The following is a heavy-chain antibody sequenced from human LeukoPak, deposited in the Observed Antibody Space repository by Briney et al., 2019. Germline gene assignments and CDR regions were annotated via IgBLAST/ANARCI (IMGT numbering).Heavy chain of an antibody. CDR2: ITGTSSTI. D-gene: IGHD1-26*01. J-gene: IGHJ4*02. V-gene: IGHV3-48*01. CDR1: GFSFSDYS. Sequence: GGSLRLSCAASGFSFSDYSINWFRQAPGKGLEWVSYITGTSSTIYYADSMKGRFTVSRDNAKNSLYLQMNSLRAEDTAVYYCARGLVWDDFDYWGQGTLVTVSS. CDR3: ARGLVWDDFDY.